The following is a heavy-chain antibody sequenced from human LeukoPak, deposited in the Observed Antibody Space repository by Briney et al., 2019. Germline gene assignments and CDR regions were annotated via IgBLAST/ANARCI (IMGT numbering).Heavy chain of an antibody. CDR1: GFTFSIYG. V-gene: IGHV3-48*02. Sequence: GGSPRLSCAASGFTFSIYGMNWVRQAPGKGLEWVSYISSSSNTIYYADSVKGRFTISRDNAKNSLYLQMNSLRDEDTAVYYCASGRGRYFDWFRDAFDIWGQGTMVTVSS. CDR2: ISSSSNTI. D-gene: IGHD3-9*01. CDR3: ASGRGRYFDWFRDAFDI. J-gene: IGHJ3*02.